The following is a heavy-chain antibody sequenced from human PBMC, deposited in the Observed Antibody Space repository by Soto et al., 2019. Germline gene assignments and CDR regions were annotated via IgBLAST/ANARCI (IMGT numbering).Heavy chain of an antibody. CDR2: ISAYNGNT. Sequence: ASVKVSCKASGYTFTSYGISGVRQAPGQGLEWMGWISAYNGNTNYAQKLQGRVTMTSDTYTSTAYMEMRSLRSDDTAVYYSARNHRSDSSANYYYYDIDVWGKGTMVTVSS. CDR1: GYTFTSYG. V-gene: IGHV1-18*01. J-gene: IGHJ6*04. D-gene: IGHD6-19*01. CDR3: ARNHRSDSSANYYYYDIDV.